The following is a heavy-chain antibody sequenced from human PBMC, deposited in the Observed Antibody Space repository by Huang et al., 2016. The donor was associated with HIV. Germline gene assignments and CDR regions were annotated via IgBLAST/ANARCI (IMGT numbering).Heavy chain of an antibody. CDR3: AKGGGASPRLHAFDV. CDR1: GFTFSTYA. J-gene: IGHJ3*01. CDR2: ISGSGGGK. V-gene: IGHV3-23*01. D-gene: IGHD5-18*01. Sequence: EVQLLESGGGLVQPGGSLRLSCGDSGFTFSTYAMSWVRQAPGKGVGGVSGISGSGGGKYYADSVKGRFTISRDNSNNTLYLQMNSLRVEDTAVYYCAKGGGASPRLHAFDVWGQGTMVTVSS.